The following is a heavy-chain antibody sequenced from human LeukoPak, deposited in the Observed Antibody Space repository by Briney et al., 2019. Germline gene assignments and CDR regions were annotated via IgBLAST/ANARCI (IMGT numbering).Heavy chain of an antibody. D-gene: IGHD2-2*02. Sequence: PGRSLRLSCAASGFTFSSYGMHWVRQAPGKGLEWVAVIWYGGSNKYYADSVKGRFTISRDNSKNTLYLQMNSLRAEDTAVYYCAKGAPIVVVPAAIQPGYYYYMDVWGKGTTVTVSS. J-gene: IGHJ6*03. CDR1: GFTFSSYG. CDR3: AKGAPIVVVPAAIQPGYYYYMDV. CDR2: IWYGGSNK. V-gene: IGHV3-30*18.